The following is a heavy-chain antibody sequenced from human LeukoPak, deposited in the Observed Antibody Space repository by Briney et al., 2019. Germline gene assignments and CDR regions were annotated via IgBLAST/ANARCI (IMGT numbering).Heavy chain of an antibody. CDR1: GYTFSSYY. CDR2: INPKTGGA. Sequence: ASVKVSCKASGYTFSSYYMHWVRQVAGQGLEWMGWINPKTGGADYAQKFQGRVTMTRNTTITTGYMELSRLRSDDTAVYYCAREPWSIEGSSLDFWGQGALVTVSS. CDR3: AREPWSIEGSSLDF. D-gene: IGHD1-26*01. V-gene: IGHV1-2*02. J-gene: IGHJ4*02.